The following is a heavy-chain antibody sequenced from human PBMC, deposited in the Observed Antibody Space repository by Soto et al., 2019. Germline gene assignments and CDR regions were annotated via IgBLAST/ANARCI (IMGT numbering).Heavy chain of an antibody. V-gene: IGHV1-3*01. D-gene: IGHD3-10*01. CDR1: GYTFSSNS. Sequence: AASVKVSCKASGYTFSSNSIHWVRQAPGQELEWMGWINGSNGYAKYSQNFQGRVTLTRDTSASTTYMELSSLRSEDTAIFYCARATYTSGGSPTFAMDVWGQGTTVTVSS. J-gene: IGHJ6*02. CDR3: ARATYTSGGSPTFAMDV. CDR2: INGSNGYA.